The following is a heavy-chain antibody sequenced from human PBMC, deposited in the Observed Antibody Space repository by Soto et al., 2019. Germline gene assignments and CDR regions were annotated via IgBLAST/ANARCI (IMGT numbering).Heavy chain of an antibody. D-gene: IGHD3-10*02. CDR3: VHRLDVPGLAFDP. V-gene: IGHV2-5*01. CDR1: GFSLSASGAS. J-gene: IGHJ5*02. Sequence: GSGPTLVNPTQTLRLTCAFSGFSLSASGASVGWIRQPPGKALEWLAHIYWNDDKRYSPSLRSRLTISKDTSKNQVVLTLTNMDPADTGTYYCVHRLDVPGLAFDPWGQGTLVTVSS. CDR2: IYWNDDK.